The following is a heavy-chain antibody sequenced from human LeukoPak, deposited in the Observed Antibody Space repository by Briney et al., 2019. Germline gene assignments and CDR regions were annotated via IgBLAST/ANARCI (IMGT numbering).Heavy chain of an antibody. J-gene: IGHJ4*02. CDR3: ASLDIVATIAGGYFDY. V-gene: IGHV1-2*02. CDR2: INPNGGGT. CDR1: GYTFTGYY. Sequence: GASVKVSCKASGYTFTGYYMHWVRQAPGQGLEWMGWINPNGGGTNYAQKFQGRVTMTRDTSISTAYMELSRLRSDDTAVYYCASLDIVATIAGGYFDYWGQGTLVTVSS. D-gene: IGHD5-12*01.